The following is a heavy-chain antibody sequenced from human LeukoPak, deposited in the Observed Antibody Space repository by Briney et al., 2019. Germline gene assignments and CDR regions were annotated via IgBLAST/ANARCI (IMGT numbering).Heavy chain of an antibody. CDR2: ISYDGSNK. J-gene: IGHJ6*02. D-gene: IGHD5-18*01. CDR1: GFTFSSYA. V-gene: IGHV3-30*04. CDR3: ARECKWIQLWTTPYGMDV. Sequence: PGGSLRLSCAASGFTFSSYAMSWVRQAPGKGLEWVAVISYDGSNKYYADSVKGRFTISRDNSKNTLYLQMNSLRAEDTAVYYCARECKWIQLWTTPYGMDVWGQGTTVTVSS.